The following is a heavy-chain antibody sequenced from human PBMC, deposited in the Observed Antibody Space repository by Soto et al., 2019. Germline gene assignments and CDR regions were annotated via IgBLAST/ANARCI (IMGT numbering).Heavy chain of an antibody. CDR1: GFTFSNYE. CDR2: ISGSGGVK. CDR3: AKDRGPRPDAFDI. V-gene: IGHV3-23*01. J-gene: IGHJ3*02. D-gene: IGHD3-10*01. Sequence: GGSLSLSCTASGFTFSNYEMHWVRQAPGRGLEWVSGISGSGGVKYYGDSVKGRFAISRDNSKNTLYLQMNSLRAEDTAIYYCAKDRGPRPDAFDIWGQGTLVTVSS.